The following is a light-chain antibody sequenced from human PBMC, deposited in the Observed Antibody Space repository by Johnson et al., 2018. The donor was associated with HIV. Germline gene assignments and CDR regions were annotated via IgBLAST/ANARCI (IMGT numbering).Light chain of an antibody. V-gene: IGLV1-51*02. Sequence: QSVLTQPPSVSAAPGQKVTISCSGNNSNIGNNYVSWYQQLPGTAPKLLIYENNKRPSGIPVRFSGSKSGTSATLGITGLQTRAEADYYCGTWDSSLSASYVFGTGTKVTVL. J-gene: IGLJ1*01. CDR3: GTWDSSLSASYV. CDR2: ENN. CDR1: NSNIGNNY.